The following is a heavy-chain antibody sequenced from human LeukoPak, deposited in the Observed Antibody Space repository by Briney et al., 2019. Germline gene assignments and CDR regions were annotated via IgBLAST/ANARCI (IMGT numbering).Heavy chain of an antibody. D-gene: IGHD2-2*01. Sequence: GGSLRLSCAASGFTFSSYGMHWVRQAPGKGLEWVAVVWYDGSNKYYADSVKGRFTISRDNSKNTLYLQMNSLRAEDTAVYYCAKAIGYCSSTSCSPHYWGQGTLVTVSS. CDR2: VWYDGSNK. CDR1: GFTFSSYG. J-gene: IGHJ4*02. CDR3: AKAIGYCSSTSCSPHY. V-gene: IGHV3-30*02.